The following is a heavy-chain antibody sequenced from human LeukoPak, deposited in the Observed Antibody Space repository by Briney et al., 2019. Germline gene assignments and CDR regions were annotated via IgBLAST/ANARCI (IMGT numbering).Heavy chain of an antibody. J-gene: IGHJ4*02. D-gene: IGHD1-26*01. Sequence: KSSETLSLTCTVSGVSISSSSYYWGWIRQPPGKGLEWIGSIYYSGSTYYNPSLKSRVTISVDTSKNQFSLKLSSVTAADTAVYYCAREVGATYWGQGTLVTVSS. V-gene: IGHV4-39*07. CDR2: IYYSGST. CDR3: AREVGATY. CDR1: GVSISSSSYY.